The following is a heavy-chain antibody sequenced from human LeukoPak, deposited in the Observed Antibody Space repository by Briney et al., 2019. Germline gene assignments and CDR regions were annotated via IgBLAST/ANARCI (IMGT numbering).Heavy chain of an antibody. V-gene: IGHV4-59*01. CDR2: VYYSGST. Sequence: SETLSLTCTVSGGSISGYYYNWIRQPPGKGLEWIGYVYYSGSTNYNPSLKSRVTISLDTSKNQFSLKLSSVTTADTAVYYCARSVVTLYWYFDLWGRGTLVTVSS. CDR3: ARSVVTLYWYFDL. D-gene: IGHD4-23*01. J-gene: IGHJ2*01. CDR1: GGSISGYY.